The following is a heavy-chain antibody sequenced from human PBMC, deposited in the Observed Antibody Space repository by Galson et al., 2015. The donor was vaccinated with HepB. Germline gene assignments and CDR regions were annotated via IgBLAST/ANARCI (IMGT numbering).Heavy chain of an antibody. CDR1: GFTVSSNY. CDR3: AVDSIAAAGTFDY. V-gene: IGHV3-53*01. CDR2: IYSGGST. D-gene: IGHD6-13*01. Sequence: SLRLSCAASGFTVSSNYMSWVRQAPGKGLEWVSVIYSGGSTYYADSVKGRFTISRDNSKNTLYLQMNSLRAEDTAVYYCAVDSIAAAGTFDYWGQGTLVTVSS. J-gene: IGHJ4*02.